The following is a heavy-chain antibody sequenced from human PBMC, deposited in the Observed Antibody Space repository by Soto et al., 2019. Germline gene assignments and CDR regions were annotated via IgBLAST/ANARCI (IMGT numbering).Heavy chain of an antibody. CDR1: GFTFSSYA. V-gene: IGHV3-23*01. CDR3: AKGAPRGSSTSCCYYGMDV. CDR2: ISGSGGST. D-gene: IGHD2-2*01. Sequence: EVQLLESGGGLVQPGGSLRLSCAASGFTFSSYAMSWVRQAPGKGLEWVSAISGSGGSTYYADSVKGRFTISRDNSKNTLYLQMNSLRAEDTGVYYCAKGAPRGSSTSCCYYGMDVWGQGTTVTVSS. J-gene: IGHJ6*02.